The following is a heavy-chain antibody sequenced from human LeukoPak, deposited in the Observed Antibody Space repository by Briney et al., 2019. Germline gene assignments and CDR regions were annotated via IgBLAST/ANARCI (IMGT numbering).Heavy chain of an antibody. J-gene: IGHJ4*02. V-gene: IGHV3-9*01. CDR3: AKDIGPGYLVRGVITTDYFDY. CDR1: GFTFDDYA. D-gene: IGHD3-10*01. Sequence: PGRSLRLSCAASGFTFDDYAMHWVRQAPGKGLEWVSGISWNSGSIGYADSVKGRFTISRDNAKNSLYLQMNSLRAEDTALYYCAKDIGPGYLVRGVITTDYFDYWGQGTLVTVSS. CDR2: ISWNSGSI.